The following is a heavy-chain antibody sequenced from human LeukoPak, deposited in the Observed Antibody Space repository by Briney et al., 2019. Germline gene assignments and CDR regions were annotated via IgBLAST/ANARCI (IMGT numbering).Heavy chain of an antibody. V-gene: IGHV4-59*05. CDR1: GGSITSNH. Sequence: PSETLSLTCTVSGGSITSNHWSWVRQPPGKGLEWIGQVHHSGSTYYNPSLKSRVTISVDTSKNQFSLKLSSVTAADTAVYYCAGLLYDSSGYYYPLFDYWGQGTPVTVSS. CDR2: VHHSGST. J-gene: IGHJ4*02. CDR3: AGLLYDSSGYYYPLFDY. D-gene: IGHD3-22*01.